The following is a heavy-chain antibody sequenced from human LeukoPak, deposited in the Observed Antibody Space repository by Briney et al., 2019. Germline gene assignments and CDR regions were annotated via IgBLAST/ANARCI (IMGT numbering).Heavy chain of an antibody. V-gene: IGHV1-18*01. CDR1: GYSFTNCG. CDR3: ARDERSAAAGSTYYFDS. J-gene: IGHJ4*02. CDR2: ISGFNGNA. D-gene: IGHD6-13*01. Sequence: ASVKVSCKASGYSFTNCGISWVRQAPGQGLEWMGWISGFNGNANFAPKLQDRVTLTTDASTSTAYMERRSLRSDDTAVYYCARDERSAAAGSTYYFDSWGQGTLVTVSS.